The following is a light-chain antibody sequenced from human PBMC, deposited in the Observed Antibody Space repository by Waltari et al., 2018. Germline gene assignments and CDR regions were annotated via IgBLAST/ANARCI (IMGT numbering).Light chain of an antibody. Sequence: DIVMTQSPGSLVVSLGERATINCKSGQDILYNSNNKNYLAWYQHKPGQSPKLLFYWASTRASGVPDRFSGSGSGTDFTLTISRVQAEDVASYYCQQYYKTPSFGGGTKVE. V-gene: IGKV4-1*01. CDR1: QDILYNSNNKNY. CDR3: QQYYKTPS. J-gene: IGKJ4*01. CDR2: WAS.